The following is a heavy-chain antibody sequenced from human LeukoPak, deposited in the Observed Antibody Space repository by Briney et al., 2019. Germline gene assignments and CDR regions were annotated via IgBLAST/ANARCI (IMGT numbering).Heavy chain of an antibody. J-gene: IGHJ4*02. Sequence: SETLSLTCAVSGGSISSGGYSWSWIRQPPGKGLEWIGYIYHSGSTYYNPSLKSRVTISVDTSKNQFSLKLSSVTAADTAVYYCARESPLGYCSGGSCSQYYFDYWGQGTLVTVSS. CDR3: ARESPLGYCSGGSCSQYYFDY. CDR2: IYHSGST. V-gene: IGHV4-30-2*05. CDR1: GGSISSGGYS. D-gene: IGHD2-15*01.